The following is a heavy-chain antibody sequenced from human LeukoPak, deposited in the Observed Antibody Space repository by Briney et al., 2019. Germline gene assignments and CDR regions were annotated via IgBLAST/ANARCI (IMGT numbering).Heavy chain of an antibody. CDR3: ARVGGQEPIYYYYVDV. V-gene: IGHV1-69*06. CDR1: GGTFSSYA. Sequence: SVKVSCKASGGTFSSYAISWVRQAPGQGLEWMGGVIPIFGTANYAQKFQGRVTITADKSTSTAYMELSSLRSEDTAVYYCARVGGQEPIYYYYVDVWGKGTTVTVSS. J-gene: IGHJ6*03. CDR2: VIPIFGTA. D-gene: IGHD4-23*01.